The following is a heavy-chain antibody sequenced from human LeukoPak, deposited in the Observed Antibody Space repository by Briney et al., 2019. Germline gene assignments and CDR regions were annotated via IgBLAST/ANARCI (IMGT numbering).Heavy chain of an antibody. V-gene: IGHV1-46*01. D-gene: IGHD2-8*01. CDR2: INPSGGST. CDR3: AREVMAKRRAFDI. CDR1: GYTFTNYY. Sequence: ASVKVSCKASGYTFTNYYIHWVRQAPGQGLEWTGIINPSGGSTSYAQKFQGRVTMTRDTSTSTVYMELSSLRSEDTAVYYCAREVMAKRRAFDIWGQGTVVTVSS. J-gene: IGHJ3*02.